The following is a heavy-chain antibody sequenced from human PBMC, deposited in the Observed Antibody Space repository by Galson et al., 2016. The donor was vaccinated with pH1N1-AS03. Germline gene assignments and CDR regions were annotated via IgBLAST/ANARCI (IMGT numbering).Heavy chain of an antibody. Sequence: SLRLSCAASGFTFSGYAFHWVRQAPGKALVWVAVILYHGSEKYYVDSVRGRFTISRDNSKNTVYLQMDSLRPEDTALYYCARDPHCTSTNCYTVRGTKYYYHHMDVWGTGTTVTVSS. CDR1: GFTFSGYA. V-gene: IGHV3-30*04. CDR3: ARDPHCTSTNCYTVRGTKYYYHHMDV. J-gene: IGHJ6*03. D-gene: IGHD2-2*02. CDR2: ILYHGSEK.